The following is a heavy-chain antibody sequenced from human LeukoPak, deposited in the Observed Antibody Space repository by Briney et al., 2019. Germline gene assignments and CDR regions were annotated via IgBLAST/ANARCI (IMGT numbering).Heavy chain of an antibody. V-gene: IGHV1-69*05. J-gene: IGHJ6*02. Sequence: ASVKVSCKASGGTFSSYAISWVRQAPGQGLEWMGGIIPIFGTANYAQKFQGRVTMTRNTSISTAYMELSSLRSEDTAVYYCARGYCSSTSCSTTYYYYGMDVWGQGTTVTVSS. CDR1: GGTFSSYA. CDR2: IIPIFGTA. CDR3: ARGYCSSTSCSTTYYYYGMDV. D-gene: IGHD2-2*02.